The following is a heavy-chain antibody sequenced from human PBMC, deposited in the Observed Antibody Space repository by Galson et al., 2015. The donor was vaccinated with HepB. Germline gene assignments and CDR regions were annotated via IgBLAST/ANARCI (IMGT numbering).Heavy chain of an antibody. CDR3: ARDCSGGSCYYYYGMDV. J-gene: IGHJ6*02. V-gene: IGHV1-3*01. D-gene: IGHD2-15*01. CDR1: GYTFTSYA. CDR2: INAGNGNT. Sequence: SVKVSCKASGYTFTSYAMHWVRQAPGQRLEWMGWINAGNGNTKYSQKFQGRVTITRDSSASTAYMELSSLRSEDTAVYYCARDCSGGSCYYYYGMDVWGQGTTVTVSS.